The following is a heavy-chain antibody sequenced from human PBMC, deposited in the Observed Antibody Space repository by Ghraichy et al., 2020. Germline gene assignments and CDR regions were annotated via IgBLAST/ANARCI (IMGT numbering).Heavy chain of an antibody. J-gene: IGHJ4*02. D-gene: IGHD4-17*01. CDR2: IKSKTDGGTT. CDR1: GFTFNNAW. CDR3: TNLRAGAFDY. Sequence: CAASGFTFNNAWMSWVRQAPGKGLEWVGRIKSKTDGGTTDYAAPVKGRFTISRDDSKNTLYLQMNSLKTEDTAVYYCTNLRAGAFDYWGLGILVTVSS. V-gene: IGHV3-15*01.